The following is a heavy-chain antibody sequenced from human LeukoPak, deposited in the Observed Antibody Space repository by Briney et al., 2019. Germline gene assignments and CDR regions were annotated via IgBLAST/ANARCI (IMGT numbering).Heavy chain of an antibody. CDR2: IYTSGST. CDR1: GGSISSGSYY. J-gene: IGHJ4*02. Sequence: SETLSLTCTVSGGSISSGSYYWSWIRQPAGKGLEWIGRIYTSGSTNYSPSLKSRVTISVDTSKNQFSLKLSSVTAADTAVYYCASARYNWNDGERVDYWGQGTLVTVSS. CDR3: ASARYNWNDGERVDY. V-gene: IGHV4-61*02. D-gene: IGHD1-1*01.